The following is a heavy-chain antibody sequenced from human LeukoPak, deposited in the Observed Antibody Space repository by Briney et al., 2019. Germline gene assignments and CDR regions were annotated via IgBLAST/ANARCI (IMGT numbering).Heavy chain of an antibody. V-gene: IGHV1-2*02. D-gene: IGHD2-2*01. Sequence: ASVKVSCKASGYTFTGYYMHWVRQAPGQGLEWMGWINPNSGGTNYAQKFQGSVTMTRDTSISTAYMELSRLRSDDTAVYYCARSSHRQDIVVVPAAKDRLDYWGQGTLVTVSS. J-gene: IGHJ4*02. CDR3: ARSSHRQDIVVVPAAKDRLDY. CDR1: GYTFTGYY. CDR2: INPNSGGT.